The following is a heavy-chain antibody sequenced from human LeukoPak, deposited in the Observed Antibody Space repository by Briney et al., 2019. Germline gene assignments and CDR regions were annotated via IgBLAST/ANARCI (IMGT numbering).Heavy chain of an antibody. V-gene: IGHV1-69*06. CDR3: ASLGYCSGGSCSYSIFDY. CDR2: IIPIFGTA. CDR1: GGTFSSYA. J-gene: IGHJ4*02. D-gene: IGHD2-15*01. Sequence: SVKGSCKASGGTFSSYAISWVRQAPGQGLEWMGGIIPIFGTANYAQKFQGRVTITADKSTSTAYMELSSLRSEDTAVYYCASLGYCSGGSCSYSIFDYWGQGTLVTVSS.